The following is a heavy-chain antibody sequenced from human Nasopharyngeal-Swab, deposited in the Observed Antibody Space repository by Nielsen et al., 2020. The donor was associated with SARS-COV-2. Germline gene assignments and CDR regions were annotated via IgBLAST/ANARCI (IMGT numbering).Heavy chain of an antibody. V-gene: IGHV1-2*02. Sequence: AAVQVPCKASGYACTGHYTLRVRQASGQGLEWMGWINPNSGGTNYAQKFQGRVTMTRDTSISTAYMELSRLRSDDTAVYYCARGGRYCSSTSCSAFDYWGQGALVTVCS. CDR2: INPNSGGT. J-gene: IGHJ4*02. D-gene: IGHD2-2*01. CDR1: GYACTGHY. CDR3: ARGGRYCSSTSCSAFDY.